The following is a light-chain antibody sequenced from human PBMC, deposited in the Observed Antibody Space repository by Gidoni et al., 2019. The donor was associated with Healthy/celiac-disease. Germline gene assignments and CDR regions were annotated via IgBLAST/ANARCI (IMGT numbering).Light chain of an antibody. V-gene: IGKV1-39*01. J-gene: IGKJ2*03. CDR1: QSISSY. CDR2: AAS. CDR3: QQNYSTPYS. Sequence: NPMSPSPSSPSAPVGDRVTITCRASQSISSYLDWYQQKPGKAPKLLIYAASSLQSGAPSRFSGSGSGTDFTLTISSLQPEDFATYYCQQNYSTPYSFGHGTKVEIK.